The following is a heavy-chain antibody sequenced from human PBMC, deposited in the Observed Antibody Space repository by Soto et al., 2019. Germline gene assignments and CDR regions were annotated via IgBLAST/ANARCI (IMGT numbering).Heavy chain of an antibody. D-gene: IGHD3-10*01. Sequence: PGGSLRLSCEVSGFTFSNYGLSWIRQPQGKGLEWVSGIGSSGTTYYADSVKGRFTVSRDNSKKTMYMQMNSLRADDTAVYYCARQSVEDGSSARWFDPWGQGALVTVSS. V-gene: IGHV3-23*01. CDR2: IGSSGTT. J-gene: IGHJ5*02. CDR3: ARQSVEDGSSARWFDP. CDR1: GFTFSNYG.